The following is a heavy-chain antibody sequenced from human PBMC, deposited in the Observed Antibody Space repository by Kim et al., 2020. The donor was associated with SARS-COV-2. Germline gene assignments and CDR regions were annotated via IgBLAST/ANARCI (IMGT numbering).Heavy chain of an antibody. V-gene: IGHV3-30*01. D-gene: IGHD6-13*01. CDR3: ARDHGIAAAAAIY. Sequence: YADSVKGRFTISRDNSKNTLYLQMNSLRAEDTAVYYCARDHGIAAAAAIYWGQGTLVTVSS. J-gene: IGHJ4*02.